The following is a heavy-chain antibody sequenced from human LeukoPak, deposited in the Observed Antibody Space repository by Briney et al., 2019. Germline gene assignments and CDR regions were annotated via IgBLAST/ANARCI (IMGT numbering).Heavy chain of an antibody. CDR3: ASSSGYRRSVAFDI. CDR1: GGSISSGGYY. CDR2: IYYSGST. D-gene: IGHD5-18*01. Sequence: PSETLSLTCTVSGGSISSGGYYWSWIRQHPGKGLEWIGYIYYSGSTNYNPSLKSRVTISVDTSKNQFSLKLSSVTAADTAVYYCASSSGYRRSVAFDIWGQGTMVTVSS. J-gene: IGHJ3*02. V-gene: IGHV4-61*08.